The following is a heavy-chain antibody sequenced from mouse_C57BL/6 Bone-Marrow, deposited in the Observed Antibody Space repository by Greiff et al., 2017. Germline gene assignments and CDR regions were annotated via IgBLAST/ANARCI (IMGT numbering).Heavy chain of an antibody. CDR3: EGYGSSYVGAMDY. Sequence: QVQLQQSGPELVKPGASVKISCKASGYAFSSSWMNWVKQRPGKGLEWIGRIYPGDGDPNYNGKFKGKATLTADKSSSTAYMQLSILTSEDSAVYFCEGYGSSYVGAMDYWGQGTSVTVSS. CDR2: IYPGDGDP. V-gene: IGHV1-82*01. J-gene: IGHJ4*01. D-gene: IGHD1-1*01. CDR1: GYAFSSSW.